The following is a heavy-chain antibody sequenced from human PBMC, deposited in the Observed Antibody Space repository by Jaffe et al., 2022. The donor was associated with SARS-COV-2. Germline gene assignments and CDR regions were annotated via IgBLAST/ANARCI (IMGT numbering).Heavy chain of an antibody. D-gene: IGHD3-10*01. CDR1: GYTFTSYG. V-gene: IGHV1-18*01. CDR3: ARLPKGLSGSNTKPDNYYYYGMDV. J-gene: IGHJ6*02. CDR2: ISAYNGNT. Sequence: QVQLVQSGAEVKKPGASVKVSCKASGYTFTSYGISWVRQAPGQGLEWMGWISAYNGNTNYAQKLQGRVTMTTDTSTSTAYMELRSLRSDDTAVYYCARLPKGLSGSNTKPDNYYYYGMDVWGQGTTVTVSS.